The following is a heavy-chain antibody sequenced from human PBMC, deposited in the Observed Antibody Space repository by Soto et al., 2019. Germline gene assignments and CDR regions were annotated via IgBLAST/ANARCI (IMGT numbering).Heavy chain of an antibody. J-gene: IGHJ4*02. CDR3: ARDAAVGLFDY. CDR2: INPYNGNT. Sequence: QVPLVQSGAEVKKPGASVKVSCKASGYTFTSYGISWVRQAPGQGLEWMGWINPYNGNTKYAQKLQGRVTMTTDTSTSTAYKELRSLRSDDTAVYYCARDAAVGLFDYWGQGTLVTVSS. V-gene: IGHV1-18*01. CDR1: GYTFTSYG. D-gene: IGHD1-26*01.